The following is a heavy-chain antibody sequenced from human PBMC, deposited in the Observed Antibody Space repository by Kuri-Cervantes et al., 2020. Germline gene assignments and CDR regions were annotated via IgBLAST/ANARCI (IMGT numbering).Heavy chain of an antibody. D-gene: IGHD3-3*01. Sequence: ESLKISCTVSGGSISSYYWSWIRQPPGKGLEWIGYIYYSGSTVYNPSLKSRVTISVDTSKNQFSLKLTSVTAADTAVYYCARGRSGYYPHKYNWFDPWGQGTLVTVSS. CDR3: ARGRSGYYPHKYNWFDP. J-gene: IGHJ5*02. CDR1: GGSISSYY. V-gene: IGHV4-59*12. CDR2: IYYSGST.